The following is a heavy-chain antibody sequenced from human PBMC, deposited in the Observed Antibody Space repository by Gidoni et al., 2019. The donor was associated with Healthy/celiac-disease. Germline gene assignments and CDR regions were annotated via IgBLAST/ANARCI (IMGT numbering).Heavy chain of an antibody. J-gene: IGHJ4*02. Sequence: QVQLVESGGGVVQPGRSLRLACAASGFTFRSYAMHWVRPAPGKWLEWVAVISYDGSNKYYADSVKGRFTISRDNSKNTLYLQMNSLRAEDTAVYYCASPAYSSSYARFDYWGQGTLVTVSS. D-gene: IGHD6-6*01. CDR2: ISYDGSNK. CDR1: GFTFRSYA. V-gene: IGHV3-30-3*01. CDR3: ASPAYSSSYARFDY.